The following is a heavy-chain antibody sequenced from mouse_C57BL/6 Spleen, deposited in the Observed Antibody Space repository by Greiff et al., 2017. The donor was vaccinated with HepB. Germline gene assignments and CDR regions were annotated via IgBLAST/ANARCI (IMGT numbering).Heavy chain of an antibody. V-gene: IGHV1-80*01. Sequence: QVQLKESGAELVKPGASVKISCKASGYAFSSYWMNWVKQRPGKGLEWIGQIYPGDGDTNYNGKFKGKATLTADKSSSTAYMQLSSLTSEDSAVYVCARSEAQLGRSFAYWGQGTLVTVSA. J-gene: IGHJ3*01. CDR2: IYPGDGDT. D-gene: IGHD4-1*02. CDR3: ARSEAQLGRSFAY. CDR1: GYAFSSYW.